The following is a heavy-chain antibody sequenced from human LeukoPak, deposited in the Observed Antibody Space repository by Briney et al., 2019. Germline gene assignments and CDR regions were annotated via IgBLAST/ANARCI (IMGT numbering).Heavy chain of an antibody. Sequence: SETLSLTCTVSGGSISSSSYYWGWIRQPPGQGLEWIGSIYYSGSTYYNPSFKSRVTISVDTSKNQFSLKLSSVTAADTAVYYCARHRGYSGYDLEYFDYWGQGTLVTVSS. J-gene: IGHJ4*02. CDR1: GGSISSSSYY. D-gene: IGHD5-12*01. CDR3: ARHRGYSGYDLEYFDY. CDR2: IYYSGST. V-gene: IGHV4-39*01.